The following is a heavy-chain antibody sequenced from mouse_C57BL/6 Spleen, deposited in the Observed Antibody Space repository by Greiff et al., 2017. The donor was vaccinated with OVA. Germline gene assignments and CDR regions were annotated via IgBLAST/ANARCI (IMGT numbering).Heavy chain of an antibody. CDR3: ARGRVYDGYFAMDY. Sequence: QVQLQQSGAELARPGASVKLSCKASGYTFTSYGISWVKQRTGQGLEWIGEIYPRSGNTYYNEKFKGKATLTADKSSSTAYMELRSLTSEDSAVYFCARGRVYDGYFAMDYWGQGTSVTVSS. CDR2: IYPRSGNT. D-gene: IGHD2-3*01. CDR1: GYTFTSYG. J-gene: IGHJ4*01. V-gene: IGHV1-81*01.